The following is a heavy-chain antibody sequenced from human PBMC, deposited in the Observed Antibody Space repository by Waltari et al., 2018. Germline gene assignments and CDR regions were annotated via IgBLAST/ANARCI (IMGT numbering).Heavy chain of an antibody. CDR1: GFTFRSYA. J-gene: IGHJ6*02. Sequence: GGSLRLSCAASGFTFRSYAMSWVRQAPGKGLEWVSAIGASGATTFYAESVKGRFTISRDNSKDVVHLQMDSLRAEDTAVYYCAKREYQLPYFGMDVWGQGTSVTVSS. V-gene: IGHV3-23*01. CDR3: AKREYQLPYFGMDV. D-gene: IGHD2-2*01. CDR2: IGASGATT.